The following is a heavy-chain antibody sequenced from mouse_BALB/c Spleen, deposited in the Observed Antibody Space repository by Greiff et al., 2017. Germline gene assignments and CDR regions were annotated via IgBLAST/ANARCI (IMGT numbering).Heavy chain of an antibody. J-gene: IGHJ4*01. CDR1: GFTFTDYY. CDR3: ARDELLSAMDY. CDR2: IRNKANGYTT. Sequence: EVKLVESGGGLVQPGGSLRLSCATSGFTFTDYYMSWVRQPPGKALEWLGFIRNKANGYTTEYSASVKGRFTISRDNSQSILYLQMNALRAEDTAIYYCARDELLSAMDYWGQGTSVTVSS. D-gene: IGHD1-1*01. V-gene: IGHV7-3*02.